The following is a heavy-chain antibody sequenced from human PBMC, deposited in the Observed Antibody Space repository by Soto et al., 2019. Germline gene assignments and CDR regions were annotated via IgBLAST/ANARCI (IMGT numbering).Heavy chain of an antibody. V-gene: IGHV3-23*01. D-gene: IGHD3-10*01. J-gene: IGHJ4*01. CDR2: ISGGGDTT. CDR3: AKGRGGSGSLTPRVDF. CDR1: GFTFNNYA. Sequence: EVQLLESGGGLVQPGGSLRLSCAASGFTFNNYAMTWVRQAPGKGLECVSAISGGGDTTSYADSVKGRFTFSSEGSKNTMYMQMSSLRAEDTALYYCAKGRGGSGSLTPRVDFWGQGTLVTVSS.